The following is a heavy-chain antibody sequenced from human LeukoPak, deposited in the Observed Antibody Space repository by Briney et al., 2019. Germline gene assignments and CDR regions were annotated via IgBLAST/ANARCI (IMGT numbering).Heavy chain of an antibody. J-gene: IGHJ4*02. V-gene: IGHV4-4*07. CDR2: IYPSGTT. CDR3: ARDKYFYTYSFDY. D-gene: IGHD2/OR15-2a*01. Sequence: SETLSLTCTVSFDSISSYYWSWIRQPAGKGLEWIGRIYPSGTTKYNPSLKSRVTMSVDTSKNQFSLKLSSVTAADTAVYYCARDKYFYTYSFDYWGQGTLVTVSS. CDR1: FDSISSYY.